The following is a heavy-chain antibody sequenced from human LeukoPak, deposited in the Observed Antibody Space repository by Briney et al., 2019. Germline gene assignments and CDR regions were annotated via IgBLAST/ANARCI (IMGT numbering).Heavy chain of an antibody. J-gene: IGHJ4*02. CDR2: INHSGST. Sequence: SETLSLTCAVYGGSFSSYYWNWIRQPPGKGLEWIGEINHSGSTNYNPSLKSRVTISVDTSKNQFSLKLSSVTAADTAVYYCARDFRELDYWGQGTLVTVSS. CDR1: GGSFSSYY. V-gene: IGHV4-34*01. CDR3: ARDFRELDY. D-gene: IGHD1-1*01.